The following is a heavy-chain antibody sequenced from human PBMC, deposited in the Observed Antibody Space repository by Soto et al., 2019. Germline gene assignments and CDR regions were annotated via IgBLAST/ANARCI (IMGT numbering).Heavy chain of an antibody. Sequence: ASVKVSCKASGYTFTSYYMHWVRQAPGQGLEWMGIINPSGGSTSYAQKFQGRVTMTRDTSTSTVYMELSSLRSEDTAVYYCARDRFTIFGVVTNYYGMDVWGQGTTVTVPS. D-gene: IGHD3-3*01. J-gene: IGHJ6*02. V-gene: IGHV1-46*01. CDR1: GYTFTSYY. CDR3: ARDRFTIFGVVTNYYGMDV. CDR2: INPSGGST.